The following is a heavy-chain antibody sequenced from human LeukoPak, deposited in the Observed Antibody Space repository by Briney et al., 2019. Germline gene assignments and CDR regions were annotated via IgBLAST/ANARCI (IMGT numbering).Heavy chain of an antibody. D-gene: IGHD6-19*01. Sequence: GGSLRLSCAASGFTFSSYWMSWVRQAPGKGLEWVANIKQDGSEKYYVDSVKGRFTISRDNAKNSLYLQMNSLRAEDAAVYYCVKESEDSSGWATRYYFDYWGQGSLVTVSS. CDR1: GFTFSSYW. J-gene: IGHJ4*02. V-gene: IGHV3-7*01. CDR2: IKQDGSEK. CDR3: VKESEDSSGWATRYYFDY.